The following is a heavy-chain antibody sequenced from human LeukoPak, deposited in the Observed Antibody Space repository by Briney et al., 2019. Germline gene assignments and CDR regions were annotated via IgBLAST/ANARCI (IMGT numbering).Heavy chain of an antibody. D-gene: IGHD1-26*01. CDR2: INAGNGNT. CDR1: GYTFSTYA. V-gene: IGHV1-3*01. CDR3: ARGGERYSGSYLLNSDFDY. J-gene: IGHJ4*02. Sequence: ASVKVSCKASGYTFSTYAMHWVRQAPGQRLEWMGWINAGNGNTKYSQKLQGRVTMTTDTSTSTAYMELRSLRSDDTAVYYCARGGERYSGSYLLNSDFDYWGQGTLVTVSS.